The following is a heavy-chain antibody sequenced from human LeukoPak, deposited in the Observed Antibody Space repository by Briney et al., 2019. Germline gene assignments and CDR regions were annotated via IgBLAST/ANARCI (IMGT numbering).Heavy chain of an antibody. Sequence: GGSLRLSCEASGFTFDDYGMSWVRQPPGKELEWVSGINRNGGSTDYADSVKGRFTISRDNAKNSHFLQMNSLIVEDTALYYCARGFRNGPFDCWGQGTLVTVSS. CDR2: INRNGGST. D-gene: IGHD2-8*01. CDR3: ARGFRNGPFDC. V-gene: IGHV3-20*04. J-gene: IGHJ4*02. CDR1: GFTFDDYG.